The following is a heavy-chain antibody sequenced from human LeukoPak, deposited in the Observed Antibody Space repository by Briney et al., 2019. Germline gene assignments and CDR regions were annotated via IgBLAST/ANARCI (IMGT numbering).Heavy chain of an antibody. CDR3: ARGLRWPSDAFDI. V-gene: IGHV1-8*01. D-gene: IGHD5-24*01. J-gene: IGHJ3*02. Sequence: GSSVKVSCKASGYTFTSYDINGVRQATGQGLEWMGWMNPNSGNTGYAQKLQGRGTRTRNTSISTASMELSRLRSEDTAVYYCARGLRWPSDAFDIWGPGTMVTVSS. CDR2: MNPNSGNT. CDR1: GYTFTSYD.